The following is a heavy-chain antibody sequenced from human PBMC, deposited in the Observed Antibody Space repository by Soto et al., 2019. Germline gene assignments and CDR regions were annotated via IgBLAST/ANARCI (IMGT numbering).Heavy chain of an antibody. V-gene: IGHV1-46*01. Sequence: ASVKVSCKASGGTFSSYAISWVRQAPGQGLEWMGIINPSGGSTSYAQKFQGRVTMTRDTSTSTVYMELSSLRSEDTAVYYCARGGQLKSYGMDVWGQGTTVTVSS. CDR1: GGTFSSYA. CDR2: INPSGGST. CDR3: ARGGQLKSYGMDV. J-gene: IGHJ6*02. D-gene: IGHD1-1*01.